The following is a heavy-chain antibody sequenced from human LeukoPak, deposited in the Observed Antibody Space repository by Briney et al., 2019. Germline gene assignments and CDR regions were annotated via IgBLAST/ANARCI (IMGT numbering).Heavy chain of an antibody. D-gene: IGHD2-2*01. CDR2: IWYDGSSK. Sequence: GRSLRLSCAASGXTFNSYDMHWIRQAPGKGLEWVALIWYDGSSKSYPASVKGRFSISRDNSKNTLYLQMNSLRADDTAVYYCAKIEWPIVEVPIGTRVRGTGGWFDPWGQGTLVTVSS. CDR3: AKIEWPIVEVPIGTRVRGTGGWFDP. CDR1: GXTFNSYD. V-gene: IGHV3-33*06. J-gene: IGHJ5*02.